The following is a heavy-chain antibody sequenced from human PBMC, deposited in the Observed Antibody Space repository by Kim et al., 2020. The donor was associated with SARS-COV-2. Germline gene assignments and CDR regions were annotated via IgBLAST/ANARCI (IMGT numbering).Heavy chain of an antibody. J-gene: IGHJ3*02. Sequence: SVKSRITINPDTSKNQFSLQLNAVTPEDTAVYYCAREVRYSSGWSDAFDIWGQGTMVTVSS. V-gene: IGHV6-1*01. D-gene: IGHD6-19*01. CDR3: AREVRYSSGWSDAFDI.